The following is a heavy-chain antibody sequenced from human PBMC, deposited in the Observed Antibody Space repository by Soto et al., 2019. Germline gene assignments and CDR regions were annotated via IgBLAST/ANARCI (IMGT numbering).Heavy chain of an antibody. J-gene: IGHJ3*02. Sequence: QAQLVQSGAEMKKPGASVKVSCKTTGYTFSAYTMNWVRQAPGQSLEWMGWINAGIGNTKYSQNFQGRVSITRDTSASTVYMELTGLTSGDTAVYYCARDTEKLGPRANGALDIGGQGKMVTVSS. V-gene: IGHV1-3*01. D-gene: IGHD2-8*01. CDR2: INAGIGNT. CDR1: GYTFSAYT. CDR3: ARDTEKLGPRANGALDI.